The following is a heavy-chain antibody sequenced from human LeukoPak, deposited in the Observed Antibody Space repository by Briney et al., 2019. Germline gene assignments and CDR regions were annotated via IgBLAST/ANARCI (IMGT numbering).Heavy chain of an antibody. CDR3: ARLVAAAGTLTGWYYFDY. D-gene: IGHD6-13*01. J-gene: IGHJ4*02. CDR1: GLTFSSYS. V-gene: IGHV3-48*02. Sequence: GGSLRLSCAASGLTFSSYSMNWVRQAPGKGLEWVSYISSSSSTIYYADSVKGRFTISRDNAKNSLYLQMNSLRDEDTAVYYCARLVAAAGTLTGWYYFDYWGQGTLVTVSS. CDR2: ISSSSSTI.